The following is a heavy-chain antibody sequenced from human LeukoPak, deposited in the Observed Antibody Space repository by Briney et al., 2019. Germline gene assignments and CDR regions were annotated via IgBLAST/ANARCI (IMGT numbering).Heavy chain of an antibody. V-gene: IGHV3-64*01. CDR2: ISSNGGNT. CDR1: GFTFSSYS. CDR3: AKDQQTATYCGGDCYSSQHYYYYYMDV. J-gene: IGHJ6*03. Sequence: GGSLRLSCAASGFTFSSYSMHWVRQAPGKGLEYVSAISSNGGNTYYANSVKGRFTISRDNSKNTLYLQMNSLRAEDTAVYYCAKDQQTATYCGGDCYSSQHYYYYYMDVWGKGTTVTISS. D-gene: IGHD2-21*02.